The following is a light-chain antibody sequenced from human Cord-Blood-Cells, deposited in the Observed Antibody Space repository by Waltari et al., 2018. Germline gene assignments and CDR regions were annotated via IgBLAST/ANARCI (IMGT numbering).Light chain of an antibody. CDR3: CSYAGSSTYWV. Sequence: QSALTQPASVSGSLGQSITISGTGTSGDVGGINFVSGYQQPPGKAPKLMIYEGSKRPSGVSNRFSGSKSGNTASLTISGLQAEDEADYYCCSYAGSSTYWVFGGGTKLTVL. J-gene: IGLJ3*02. CDR2: EGS. CDR1: SGDVGGINF. V-gene: IGLV2-23*01.